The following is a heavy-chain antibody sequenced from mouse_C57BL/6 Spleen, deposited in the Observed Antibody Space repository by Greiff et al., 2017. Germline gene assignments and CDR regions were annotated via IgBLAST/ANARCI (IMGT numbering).Heavy chain of an antibody. V-gene: IGHV1-15*01. CDR1: GYTFTDYE. D-gene: IGHD2-1*01. CDR3: TRLDYGTLAD. Sequence: VQLQQSGAELVRPGASVTLSCKASGYTFTDYEMHWVKQTPVHGLEWIGAIDPETGGTAYNQKFKGKAILTADKSSSTAYMELRSLTSEDSAVYYCTRLDYGTLADWGQGTLVTVSA. CDR2: IDPETGGT. J-gene: IGHJ3*01.